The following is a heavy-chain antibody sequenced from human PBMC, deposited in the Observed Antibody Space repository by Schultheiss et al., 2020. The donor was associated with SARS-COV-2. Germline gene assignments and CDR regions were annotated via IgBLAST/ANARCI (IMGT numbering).Heavy chain of an antibody. V-gene: IGHV4-59*10. J-gene: IGHJ4*02. Sequence: SQTLSLTCAVYGGSFRDYSWTWIRQPPTKGLDWIGRIYTSGSTNYSPSLKSRVTLSLDTSKNQFFLNLTSVTAADTAVYFCAREGPNYDYSILWGQGTLVTVSS. D-gene: IGHD4-11*01. CDR1: GGSFRDYS. CDR3: AREGPNYDYSIL. CDR2: IYTSGST.